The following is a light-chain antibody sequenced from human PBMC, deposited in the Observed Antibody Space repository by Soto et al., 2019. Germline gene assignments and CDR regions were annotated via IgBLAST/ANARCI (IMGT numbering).Light chain of an antibody. V-gene: IGLV2-14*01. Sequence: QSVLTQPASVSGPPVQSSTISCTGTNSDVGGYNYVSWYQQHPGKAPKLIIYEVRNRPSGVSNRFSGSKSGNTASLTISGLQAEDEADYYCSACRRRATLGVFGGGTQLTVL. CDR2: EVR. CDR1: NSDVGGYNY. J-gene: IGLJ7*01. CDR3: SACRRRATLGV.